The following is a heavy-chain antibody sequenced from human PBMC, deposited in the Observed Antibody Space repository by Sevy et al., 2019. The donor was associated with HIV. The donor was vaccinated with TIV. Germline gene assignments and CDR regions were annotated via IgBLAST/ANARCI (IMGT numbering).Heavy chain of an antibody. CDR3: ATYSGSYDGDDY. J-gene: IGHJ4*02. CDR2: ISYYGSNK. CDR1: GFTFSSYG. V-gene: IGHV3-30*03. D-gene: IGHD1-26*01. Sequence: GGSLRLSCAASGFTFSSYGMHWVRQAPGKGLEWVAVISYYGSNKYYADSVKGRFTISRDNSKNTLYLQMNSLRAEDTAVYYCATYSGSYDGDDYWGQGTLVTVSS.